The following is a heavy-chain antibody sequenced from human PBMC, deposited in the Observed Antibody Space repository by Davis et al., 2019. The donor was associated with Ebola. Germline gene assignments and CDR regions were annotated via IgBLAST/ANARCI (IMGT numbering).Heavy chain of an antibody. V-gene: IGHV4-34*01. Sequence: SETLSPTCAVYGGSFSGYYWSWIRQPPGKGLEWIGEINHSGSTNYNPSLKSRVTTSVDTSKNQFSLKLSSVTAADTAVYYCARGDFDWLRVGMDVWGQGTTVTVSS. CDR1: GGSFSGYY. D-gene: IGHD3-9*01. CDR3: ARGDFDWLRVGMDV. J-gene: IGHJ6*02. CDR2: INHSGST.